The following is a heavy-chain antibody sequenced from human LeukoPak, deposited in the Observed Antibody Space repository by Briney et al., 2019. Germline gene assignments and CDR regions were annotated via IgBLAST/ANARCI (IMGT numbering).Heavy chain of an antibody. Sequence: ASVKVSCKASGYTFTSYGISWVRQAPGQGLEWMGWISAYNGNTNYAQKLQGRVTMTTDTSTSTAYMELRSLRSDDTAVYYCARDLRGAIAARPHPLDYWGQGTLVTVSP. D-gene: IGHD6-6*01. CDR1: GYTFTSYG. J-gene: IGHJ4*02. CDR3: ARDLRGAIAARPHPLDY. CDR2: ISAYNGNT. V-gene: IGHV1-18*01.